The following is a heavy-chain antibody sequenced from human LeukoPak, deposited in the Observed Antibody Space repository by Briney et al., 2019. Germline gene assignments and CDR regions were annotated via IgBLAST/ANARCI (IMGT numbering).Heavy chain of an antibody. D-gene: IGHD3-16*01. V-gene: IGHV4-34*01. Sequence: SETLSLTCAVYGGSFSGYYWSWIRQPPGKGLEWIGEINHSGSTNYNPSLKSRVTISVDTSKNQFSVNLNSVTAADTAVYYCARAGFGTAYNRFYYYMDVWGKGTTVTVSS. CDR1: GGSFSGYY. J-gene: IGHJ6*03. CDR3: ARAGFGTAYNRFYYYMDV. CDR2: INHSGST.